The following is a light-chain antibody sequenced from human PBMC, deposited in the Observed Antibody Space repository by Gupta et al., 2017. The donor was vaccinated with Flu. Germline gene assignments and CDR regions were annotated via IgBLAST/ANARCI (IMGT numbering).Light chain of an antibody. CDR3: QQYGSSPPGS. Sequence: EIVLTQSPATLSLSPGERATLSCRASQSVSSGYLAWYQQKPGQAPRLLIYDASSRATGIPDRFSGSGSAIDFTLTISRREPEDFAGYYCQQYGSSPPGSFGQGTKLEIK. V-gene: IGKV3-20*01. J-gene: IGKJ2*03. CDR1: QSVSSGY. CDR2: DAS.